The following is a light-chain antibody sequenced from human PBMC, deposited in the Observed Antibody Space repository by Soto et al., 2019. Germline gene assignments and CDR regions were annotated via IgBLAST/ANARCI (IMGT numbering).Light chain of an antibody. CDR3: QQYGSSSYT. V-gene: IGKV3-20*01. CDR2: GAS. Sequence: EIVLTQSPGTLSLSPGERDTLSCRASQSVSSSYLAWYQQKPGQAPRLLIYGASSRATGIPDRFSGSGSGTEFTLTISRLEPEDFAVYYCQQYGSSSYTFGQGTKLEIK. CDR1: QSVSSSY. J-gene: IGKJ2*01.